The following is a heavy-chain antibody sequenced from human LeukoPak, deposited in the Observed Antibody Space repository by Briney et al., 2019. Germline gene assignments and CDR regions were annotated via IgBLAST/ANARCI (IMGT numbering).Heavy chain of an antibody. CDR1: GFTFSSYA. V-gene: IGHV3-23*01. J-gene: IGHJ4*02. Sequence: PGGSLRLSCAASGFTFSSYAMSWVRQAPGKGLEWVSAISGSGGSTYYADSVKGRFTISRDNSKNTLYLQMNLLRADDTAVYYCAKDFSRGLNDILTGVPDYWGQGTLVTVSS. D-gene: IGHD3-9*01. CDR2: ISGSGGST. CDR3: AKDFSRGLNDILTGVPDY.